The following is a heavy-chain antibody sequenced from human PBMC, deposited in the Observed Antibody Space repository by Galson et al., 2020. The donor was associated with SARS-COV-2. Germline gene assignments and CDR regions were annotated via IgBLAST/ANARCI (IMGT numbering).Heavy chain of an antibody. CDR1: GFSLSTSGVG. CDR3: ARRHSSGWLGDWFDP. V-gene: IGHV2-5*02. CDR2: IYWDDDK. D-gene: IGHD6-19*01. J-gene: IGHJ5*02. Sequence: SGPTLVKPTQTLTLTCTFSGFSLSTSGVGVGWIRQPPGKALEWLALIYWDDDKRYSPSLKSRLTITKDTSKNQVVLTMTNMDPVDTATYYCARRHSSGWLGDWFDPWGQGTLVTVSS.